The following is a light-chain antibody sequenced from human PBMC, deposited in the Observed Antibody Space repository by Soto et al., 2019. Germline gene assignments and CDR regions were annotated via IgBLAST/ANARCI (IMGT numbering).Light chain of an antibody. CDR3: SSYTSSSTV. Sequence: QSALTQPASAYGSPGQSITISCTGTSSDVGGYNYVSWYQQHPGKAPKLMIYDVSNRPSGVSNRFSGSKSGNTASLTISGLQAEDEADYYCSSYTSSSTVFGGGTKVTV. CDR1: SSDVGGYNY. V-gene: IGLV2-14*01. CDR2: DVS. J-gene: IGLJ2*01.